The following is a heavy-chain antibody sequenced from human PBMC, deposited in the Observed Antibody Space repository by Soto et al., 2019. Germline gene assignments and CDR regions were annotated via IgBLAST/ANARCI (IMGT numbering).Heavy chain of an antibody. Sequence: GASVKVSCKASGDTFSSYAISWVRQAPGQGLEWMGWISVLNGYAHYGQKFQGRVIMTADTFTSTAYMELRGLRSDDTAMYYCSKNGTTWFASWGQGTPVTVSS. V-gene: IGHV1-18*01. CDR2: ISVLNGYA. D-gene: IGHD1-1*01. J-gene: IGHJ5*01. CDR1: GDTFSSYA. CDR3: SKNGTTWFAS.